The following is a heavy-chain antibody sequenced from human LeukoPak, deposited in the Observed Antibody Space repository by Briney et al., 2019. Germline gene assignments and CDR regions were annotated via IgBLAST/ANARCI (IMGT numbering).Heavy chain of an antibody. CDR2: ISYDGRNK. V-gene: IGHV3-30*18. CDR3: AKRIQLWLYFDY. D-gene: IGHD5-18*01. J-gene: IGHJ4*02. CDR1: GFTFNNYG. Sequence: GKSLRLSCAASGFTFNNYGMHWVRQAPGKGLEWVAVISYDGRNKHYPDSVKGRFTISRDISTDTLWLQMDSLRTEDTAVYYCAKRIQLWLYFDYWGQGTLVTVSS.